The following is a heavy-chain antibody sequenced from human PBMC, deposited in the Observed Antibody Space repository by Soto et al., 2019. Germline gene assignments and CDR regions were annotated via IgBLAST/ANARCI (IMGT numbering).Heavy chain of an antibody. D-gene: IGHD3-10*01. CDR1: GGSLSSYY. J-gene: IGHJ5*02. CDR3: ARMITMVRGVIITGNNWFDP. Sequence: PAETLSLTCTVSGGSLSSYYWSWIRQPPGKGLEWIGYIYYSGSTNYNPSLKSRVTISVDTSKDQFSLKLSSVTAADTAVYYCARMITMVRGVIITGNNWFDPWGQGTLVTVSS. V-gene: IGHV4-59*01. CDR2: IYYSGST.